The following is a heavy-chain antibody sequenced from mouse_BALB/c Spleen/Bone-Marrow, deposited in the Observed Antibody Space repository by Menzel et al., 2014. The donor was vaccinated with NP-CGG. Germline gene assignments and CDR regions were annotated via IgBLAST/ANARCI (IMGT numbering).Heavy chain of an antibody. CDR2: INPDNGDT. J-gene: IGHJ2*01. Sequence: VQLKQSGPDLVKPGASVKMSCKASGYSFTGYFMNWVMQSHGKSLEWIGRINPDNGDTFYNQKFKGKATLTVDRSSNTAHVDLRSLASEDSAVYYCARSDFYFDYWGQGTTLTVSS. CDR1: GYSFTGYF. D-gene: IGHD2-13*01. CDR3: ARSDFYFDY. V-gene: IGHV1-20*02.